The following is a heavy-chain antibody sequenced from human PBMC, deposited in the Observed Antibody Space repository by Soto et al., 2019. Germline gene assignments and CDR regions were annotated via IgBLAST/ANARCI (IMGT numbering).Heavy chain of an antibody. D-gene: IGHD3-22*01. J-gene: IGHJ6*02. CDR3: ASSSPYYYDSSGNYYYYGMDV. Sequence: GESLKISCKGSGYSFTSYWISWVRQMPGKGLEWMGRIDPSDSYTNYSPSFQGHVTISADKSISTAYLQWSSLKASDTAMYYCASSSPYYYDSSGNYYYYGMDVWGQGTTVTVSS. CDR1: GYSFTSYW. CDR2: IDPSDSYT. V-gene: IGHV5-10-1*01.